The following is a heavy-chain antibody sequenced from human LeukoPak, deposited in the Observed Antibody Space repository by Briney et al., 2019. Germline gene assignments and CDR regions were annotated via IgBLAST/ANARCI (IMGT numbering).Heavy chain of an antibody. CDR1: GFTFSSHG. CDR2: ISYDGSNK. Sequence: GGSLRLSCAASGFTFSSHGMHWVRQAPGKGLEWVAVISYDGSNKYYADSVKGRFTISRDISKNTVYLQMSSLRAEDAAVYYCTTSELGFFDFWGQGALVTVSS. V-gene: IGHV3-30*03. J-gene: IGHJ4*02. D-gene: IGHD3-16*01. CDR3: TTSELGFFDF.